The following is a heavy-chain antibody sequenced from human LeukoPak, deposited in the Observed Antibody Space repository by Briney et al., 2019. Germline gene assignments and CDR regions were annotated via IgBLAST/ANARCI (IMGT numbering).Heavy chain of an antibody. V-gene: IGHV1-2*02. CDR1: GYTFTGYY. CDR2: INPNSGGT. Sequence: ASVKVSCKASGYTFTGYYMHWARQAPGQGLEWMGWINPNSGGTDYAQNFQGRVTMTRDTSISTAYMELNRLRSDDTAVYYCARDVFAGYTTHHKFDPWGQGTLVTVSS. J-gene: IGHJ5*02. CDR3: ARDVFAGYTTHHKFDP. D-gene: IGHD2-2*02.